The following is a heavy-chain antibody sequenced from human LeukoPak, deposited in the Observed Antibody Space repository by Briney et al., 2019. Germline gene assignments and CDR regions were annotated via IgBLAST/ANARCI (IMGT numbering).Heavy chain of an antibody. CDR1: GFTFSSYG. V-gene: IGHV3-33*01. Sequence: GRSLRLSCAASGFTFSSYGMHWVRQAPGKGLEWVAVIWYDGSNKYYADSVKGRFTISRDNSKNTLYLQMNSLRAEDTAVYYCARASQDFWSGYYTLGMDVWDQGTTVTASS. CDR3: ARASQDFWSGYYTLGMDV. CDR2: IWYDGSNK. D-gene: IGHD3-3*01. J-gene: IGHJ6*02.